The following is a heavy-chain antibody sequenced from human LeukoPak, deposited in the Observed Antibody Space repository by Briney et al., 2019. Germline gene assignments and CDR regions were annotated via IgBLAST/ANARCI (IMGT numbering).Heavy chain of an antibody. CDR1: GGSISSSSYY. V-gene: IGHV4-39*02. Sequence: SETLSLTCTVSGGSISSSSYYWGWIRQPPGKGLEWIGSIYYSGSTYYNPSLKSRVTISVDTSKNQFSLKLSSVTAADTAVYYCARDSVPINQGSWYAFDIWGQGTMVTVSS. CDR2: IYYSGST. CDR3: ARDSVPINQGSWYAFDI. D-gene: IGHD6-13*01. J-gene: IGHJ3*02.